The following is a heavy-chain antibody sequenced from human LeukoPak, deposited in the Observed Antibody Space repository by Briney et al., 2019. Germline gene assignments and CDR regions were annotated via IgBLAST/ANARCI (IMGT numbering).Heavy chain of an antibody. CDR1: GFTFRNYA. CDR3: ATAHQFSFRD. Sequence: GGSLRLSCAASGFTFRNYAMSWVRQAPGKGLEWVSLISGSGDTYYADSVKGRFTISRDNSKNTLYLQMNSLRAEDTAVYYCATAHQFSFRDWGQGTLVTVSS. J-gene: IGHJ1*01. CDR2: ISGSGDT. D-gene: IGHD2-2*01. V-gene: IGHV3-23*01.